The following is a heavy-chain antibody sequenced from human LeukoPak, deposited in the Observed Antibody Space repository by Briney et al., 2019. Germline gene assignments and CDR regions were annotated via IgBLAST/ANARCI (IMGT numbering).Heavy chain of an antibody. CDR3: AKIHGEGIVVVVAAYYFDY. V-gene: IGHV3-30*18. CDR1: GFTFSSYG. J-gene: IGHJ4*02. D-gene: IGHD2-15*01. Sequence: GGSLRLSCAASGFTFSSYGMHWVRQAPGKGLEWVAVISYDGSNKYYADSVKGRFTISRDNSKNTLYLQMNSLRAEDTAVYYCAKIHGEGIVVVVAAYYFDYWGQGTLVTVSS. CDR2: ISYDGSNK.